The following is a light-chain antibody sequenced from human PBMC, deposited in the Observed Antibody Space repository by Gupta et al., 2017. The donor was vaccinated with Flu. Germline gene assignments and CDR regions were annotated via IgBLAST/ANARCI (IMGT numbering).Light chain of an antibody. CDR1: SSDVGGYNY. CDR3: SSYTSSRTNV. CDR2: DVT. Sequence: QSALTQPASVSASPGQSITISCTGTSSDVGGYNYVSWYQQHPDKAPKLTIYDVTNRPSGVSSRFSGSKSGNTASLIISGLQAEDEADYYCSSYTSSRTNVFGTGTKVTVL. J-gene: IGLJ1*01. V-gene: IGLV2-14*01.